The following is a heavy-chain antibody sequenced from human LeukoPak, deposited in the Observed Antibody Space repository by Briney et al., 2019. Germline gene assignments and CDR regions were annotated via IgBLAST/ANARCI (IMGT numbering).Heavy chain of an antibody. CDR1: GFSLSTSGVG. J-gene: IGHJ5*02. V-gene: IGHV2-5*01. D-gene: IGHD2-2*02. Sequence: RVSGPTLVKPTQTLTLTCTFSGFSLSTSGVGVGWIRQPPGKALEWLGLIYWNDDKRYSPSLKSRLTITKDTSKNQVVLTMTNMDPVDTATYYCAHRRPYCSSTSCYIQYNWFDPWGQGTLVTVSS. CDR3: AHRRPYCSSTSCYIQYNWFDP. CDR2: IYWNDDK.